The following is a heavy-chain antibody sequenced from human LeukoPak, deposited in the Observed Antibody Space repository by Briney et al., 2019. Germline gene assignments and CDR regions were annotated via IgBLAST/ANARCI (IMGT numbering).Heavy chain of an antibody. Sequence: PGGSLRLSCAASGFTFDDYGMSWVRQAPGKGLEWVSGINWNGGSTGYADSVKGRFTISRDDSKSIAYLQMNSLKTEDTALYYCARTSYDNSAYPFDYWGQGTLVTVSS. CDR1: GFTFDDYG. CDR2: INWNGGST. D-gene: IGHD3-22*01. CDR3: ARTSYDNSAYPFDY. V-gene: IGHV3-20*04. J-gene: IGHJ4*02.